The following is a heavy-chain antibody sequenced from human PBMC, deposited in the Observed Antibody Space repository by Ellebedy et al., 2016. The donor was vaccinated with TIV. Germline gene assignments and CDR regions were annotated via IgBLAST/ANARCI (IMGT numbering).Heavy chain of an antibody. D-gene: IGHD3-16*01. Sequence: PGGSLRLSCTASGFTFRSYAMSWVRQAPGKGLEWVANIHQDGSDKHYVDSVKGRFTISRDNAKNSLYLQMNSLRAEDTAVYYCAQRGADYWGQGTPVTVSS. CDR2: IHQDGSDK. CDR3: AQRGADY. V-gene: IGHV3-7*03. CDR1: GFTFRSYA. J-gene: IGHJ4*02.